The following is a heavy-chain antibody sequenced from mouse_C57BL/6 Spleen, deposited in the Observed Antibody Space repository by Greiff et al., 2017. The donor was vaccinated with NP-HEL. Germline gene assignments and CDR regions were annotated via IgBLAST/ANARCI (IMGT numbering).Heavy chain of an antibody. J-gene: IGHJ2*01. CDR1: GFTFSDYG. D-gene: IGHD2-1*01. V-gene: IGHV5-17*01. Sequence: EVKLEESGGGLVKPGGSLKLSCAASGFTFSDYGMHWVRQAPEKGLEWVAYISSGSSTIYYADTVKGRFTISRDNAKNTLFLQMTSLRSEDTAMYYCARGRGSTIDYWGQGTTLTVSS. CDR2: ISSGSSTI. CDR3: ARGRGSTIDY.